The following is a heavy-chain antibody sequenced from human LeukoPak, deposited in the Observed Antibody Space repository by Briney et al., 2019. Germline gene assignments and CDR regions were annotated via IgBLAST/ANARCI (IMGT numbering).Heavy chain of an antibody. Sequence: SSETLSLTCAVSGYSISSGYYWGWIRQPPGKGLEWIGSIYHSGSTYYNPSLKSRVTISVDTSKNQFSLKLSSVTAADTAVYYCARFVVLVIRDYFDYWGQGTLVTVSS. CDR1: GYSISSGYY. D-gene: IGHD3-16*02. V-gene: IGHV4-38-2*01. J-gene: IGHJ4*02. CDR3: ARFVVLVIRDYFDY. CDR2: IYHSGST.